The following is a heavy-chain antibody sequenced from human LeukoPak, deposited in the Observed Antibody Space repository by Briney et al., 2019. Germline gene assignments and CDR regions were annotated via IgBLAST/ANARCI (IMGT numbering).Heavy chain of an antibody. V-gene: IGHV4-59*08. Sequence: SETLSLTCTVSGGSISSYYWSWIRQRPGKGLEWIGYIYYSGSTNYNPSLKSRVTISVDTSKKQFSLKLSSVTAADTAVYYCVTYYFDSSGPKENYWGQGTLVTVSS. CDR2: IYYSGST. J-gene: IGHJ4*02. D-gene: IGHD3-22*01. CDR3: VTYYFDSSGPKENY. CDR1: GGSISSYY.